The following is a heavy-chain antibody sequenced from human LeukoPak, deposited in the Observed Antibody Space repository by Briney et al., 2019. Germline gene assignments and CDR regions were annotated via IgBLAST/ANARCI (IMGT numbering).Heavy chain of an antibody. D-gene: IGHD4-17*01. J-gene: IGHJ3*02. CDR3: ARSTFYGDDAFDI. Sequence: SETLSLTCTVSGGSVSSGSYYWSWIRQPPGKGLEWIGYIYYSGSTNYNPSLKSRVTISVDTSKNQFSLKLSSVTAADTAVYYCARSTFYGDDAFDISGQGTMVTVSS. CDR1: GGSVSSGSYY. CDR2: IYYSGST. V-gene: IGHV4-61*01.